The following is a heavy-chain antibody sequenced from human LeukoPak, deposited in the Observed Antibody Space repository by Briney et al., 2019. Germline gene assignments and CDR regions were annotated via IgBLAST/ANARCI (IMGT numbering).Heavy chain of an antibody. V-gene: IGHV3-7*01. CDR1: GFTFNKYC. CDR2: IKEDGSEK. CDR3: ASLRGISIFGGVMNWFGP. Sequence: GGSLRLSCVASGFTFNKYCMSWVRQAPGKGLEWVANIKEDGSEKYYVDSVKGRFTIARDNAENSLYLEMNSLRAEDTAVYYCASLRGISIFGGVMNWFGPWGQGTLVTVSP. J-gene: IGHJ5*02. D-gene: IGHD3-3*01.